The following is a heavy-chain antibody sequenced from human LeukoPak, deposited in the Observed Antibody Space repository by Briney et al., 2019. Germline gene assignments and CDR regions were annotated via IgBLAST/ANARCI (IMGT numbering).Heavy chain of an antibody. CDR2: INPSGGST. CDR1: GYTFTGYY. CDR3: ARVSGIAVAGTPRNGFDY. Sequence: ASVKVSCKASGYTFTGYYMHWVRQAPGQGLEWMGIINPSGGSTSYAQKFQGRVTMTRDTSTSTVYMELSSLRSEDTAVYYCARVSGIAVAGTPRNGFDYWGQGTLVTVSS. J-gene: IGHJ4*02. V-gene: IGHV1-46*01. D-gene: IGHD6-19*01.